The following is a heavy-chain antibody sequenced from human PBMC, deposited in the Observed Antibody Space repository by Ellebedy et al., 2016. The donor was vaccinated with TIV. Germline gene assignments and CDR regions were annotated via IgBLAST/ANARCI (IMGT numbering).Heavy chain of an antibody. D-gene: IGHD3-10*01. CDR2: IYNTGST. V-gene: IGHV4-59*08. Sequence: GSLRLSCTVSGDSISSYYWSWIRQPPGKGLEWIGHIYNTGSTNYNPSLKSRVTISVDTPKNQFSLKLSSVTAADTAVYYCARGPHRGVPNWFDPWGQGTLVTVSS. J-gene: IGHJ5*02. CDR3: ARGPHRGVPNWFDP. CDR1: GDSISSYY.